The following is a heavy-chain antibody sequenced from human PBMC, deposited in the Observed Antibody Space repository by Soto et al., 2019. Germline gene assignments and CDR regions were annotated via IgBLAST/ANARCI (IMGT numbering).Heavy chain of an antibody. J-gene: IGHJ5*02. V-gene: IGHV4-30-4*01. Sequence: QVQLQESGPGLVKPSQTLSLTCTVSGGSISSGDYYWSWIRQPPGKGLEWIGYIYYSGSTYYNPSLKSRVTISVVTSKNQFSLKLSSVTAADTAVYYCARERGGYCSSTSCYARDRNWFDPWGQGTLVTVSS. CDR2: IYYSGST. CDR3: ARERGGYCSSTSCYARDRNWFDP. CDR1: GGSISSGDYY. D-gene: IGHD2-2*01.